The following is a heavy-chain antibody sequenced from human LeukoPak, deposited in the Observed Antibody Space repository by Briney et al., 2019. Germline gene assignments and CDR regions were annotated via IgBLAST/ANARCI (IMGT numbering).Heavy chain of an antibody. CDR3: ASGRRAAKGNWFDP. V-gene: IGHV4-34*01. J-gene: IGHJ5*02. Sequence: SETLSLTCAVYGGSFSGYYWSWIRQPPGKGLEWIGEINHSGSTNYNPSLKSRVTISVDTSKNQFSLKLSSVTAADTAVYYCASGRRAAKGNWFDPWGQGTLVTVSS. D-gene: IGHD2-15*01. CDR2: INHSGST. CDR1: GGSFSGYY.